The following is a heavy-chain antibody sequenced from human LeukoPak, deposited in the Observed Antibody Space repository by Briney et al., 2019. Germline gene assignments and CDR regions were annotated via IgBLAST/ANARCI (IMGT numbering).Heavy chain of an antibody. Sequence: PGGSLRLSCAASGFTFSSYAMSWVRQAPGKGLEWVSAISGSGGSTYYADSVKGRFTISRDNAKNSLYLQMNSLRAEDTAVYYCARGYYDILTTILRYYYYYGMDVWGQGTTVTVSS. CDR2: ISGSGGST. CDR3: ARGYYDILTTILRYYYYYGMDV. CDR1: GFTFSSYA. D-gene: IGHD3-9*01. J-gene: IGHJ6*02. V-gene: IGHV3-23*01.